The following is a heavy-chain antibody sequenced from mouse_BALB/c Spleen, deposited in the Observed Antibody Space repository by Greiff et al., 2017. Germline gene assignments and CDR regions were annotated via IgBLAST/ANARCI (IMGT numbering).Heavy chain of an antibody. CDR3: ARRMDYDYDIFAY. Sequence: EVQLVESGGGLVKPGGSLKLSCAASGFTFSDYYMYWVRQTPEKRLEWVATISDGGSYTYYPDSVKGRFTISRDNAKNTLYLQMSSLKSEDTAMYYCARRMDYDYDIFAYWGQGTLVTVSA. CDR1: GFTFSDYY. J-gene: IGHJ3*01. D-gene: IGHD2-4*01. V-gene: IGHV5-4*02. CDR2: ISDGGSYT.